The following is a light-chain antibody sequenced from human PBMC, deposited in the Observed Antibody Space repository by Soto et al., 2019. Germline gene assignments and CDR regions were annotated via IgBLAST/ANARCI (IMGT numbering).Light chain of an antibody. J-gene: IGLJ3*02. CDR2: EVS. Sequence: QSVLTQPPSVSGSPGQSVTISCTGTSSDVGSYNRVSWYQQPPGTAPKVMIYEVSNRPSGVPDRFSGSESGNTASLTISGLQSEDEADYYCAAWDDSLNGPVFGGGTKVTVL. CDR3: AAWDDSLNGPV. CDR1: SSDVGSYNR. V-gene: IGLV2-18*01.